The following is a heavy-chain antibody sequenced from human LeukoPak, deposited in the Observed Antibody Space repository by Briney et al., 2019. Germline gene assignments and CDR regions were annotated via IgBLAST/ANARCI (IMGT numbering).Heavy chain of an antibody. CDR3: ARDSTYYYDSSGYRDY. CDR2: IIPIFGTA. CDR1: GGTFSSYA. D-gene: IGHD3-22*01. Sequence: SVKVSCKASGGTFSSYAISWVRQAPGQGLEWMGRIIPIFGTANYAQKFQGRVTITTDESTSTAYMELSSLRSEGTAVYYCARDSTYYYDSSGYRDYWGQGTLVTVSS. V-gene: IGHV1-69*05. J-gene: IGHJ4*02.